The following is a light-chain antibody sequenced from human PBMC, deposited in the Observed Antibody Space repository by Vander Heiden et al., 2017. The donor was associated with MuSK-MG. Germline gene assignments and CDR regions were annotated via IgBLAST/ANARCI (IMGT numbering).Light chain of an antibody. CDR2: DDS. CDR3: QVWDSSSDQAV. Sequence: SSVLTQAPSGSVAPGQTARITCGGNNIGIKNVHWYQQKPGQAPVVVVYDDSGRPSGNPDRFSGSSSGNTATLTISRVEVGDEADYYCQVWDSSSDQAVFGSGTKVTVL. J-gene: IGLJ1*01. V-gene: IGLV3-21*02. CDR1: NIGIKN.